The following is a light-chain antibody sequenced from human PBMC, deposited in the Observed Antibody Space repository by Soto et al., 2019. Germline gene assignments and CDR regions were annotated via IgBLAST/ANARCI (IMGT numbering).Light chain of an antibody. CDR3: QQYYSPPWT. CDR2: AAF. J-gene: IGKJ1*01. Sequence: DIQMTQSPSSLYASVGDAVTITCRASQSISGSLNWYQQKPGKAPKLLIYAAFSLQSGVPSRFSGSGSGTDFTLTISSLQSADVAVYFCQQYYSPPWTFGQGTKVDI. V-gene: IGKV1-39*01. CDR1: QSISGS.